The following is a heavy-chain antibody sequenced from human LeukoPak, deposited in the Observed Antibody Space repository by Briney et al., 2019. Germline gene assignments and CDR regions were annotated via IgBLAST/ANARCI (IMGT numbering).Heavy chain of an antibody. Sequence: PSETLSLTCTVSGGSISSYYWSWIRQPAGKGLEWIGRIYTSGSTNYNPSLKSRVTMSVDTSKNQFSLKLSSVTAADTAVYYCARDSDITKTGGYMDVWGKGTTVTISS. J-gene: IGHJ6*03. CDR1: GGSISSYY. CDR3: ARDSDITKTGGYMDV. D-gene: IGHD1-14*01. V-gene: IGHV4-4*07. CDR2: IYTSGST.